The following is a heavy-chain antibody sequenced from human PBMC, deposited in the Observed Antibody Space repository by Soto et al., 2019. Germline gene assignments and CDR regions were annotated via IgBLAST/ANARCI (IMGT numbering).Heavy chain of an antibody. CDR2: IYHSGGT. V-gene: IGHV4-38-2*01. CDR3: ARAPPSGYSPYFDY. CDR1: GYSISSGYY. J-gene: IGHJ4*02. Sequence: SETLSLTCAVSGYSISSGYYWGWIRQPPGKGLEWIGSIYHSGGTYYNPSLKSRVTISVDTSKNQFSLKLSSATAADTAVYYCARAPPSGYSPYFDYWGQGTLVTVSS. D-gene: IGHD3-22*01.